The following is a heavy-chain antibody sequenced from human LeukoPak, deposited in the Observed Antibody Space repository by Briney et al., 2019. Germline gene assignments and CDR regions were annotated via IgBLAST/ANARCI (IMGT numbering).Heavy chain of an antibody. V-gene: IGHV4-30-4*01. CDR1: GGSISSGDYY. CDR3: ARGGALDSSGYYVDP. CDR2: IYYSGST. Sequence: SQTLSLTCTVSGGSISSGDYYWSWIRQPPGKGLEWIGYIYYSGSTYYNPSLKSRVTISVDTSKNQFSLKLNSVTAADTAVYYCARGGALDSSGYYVDPWGQGTLVTVSS. D-gene: IGHD3-22*01. J-gene: IGHJ5*02.